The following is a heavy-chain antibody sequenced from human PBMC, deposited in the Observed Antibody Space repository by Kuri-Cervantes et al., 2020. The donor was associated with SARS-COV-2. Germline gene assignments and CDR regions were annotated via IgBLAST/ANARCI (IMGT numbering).Heavy chain of an antibody. V-gene: IGHV3-49*04. J-gene: IGHJ4*02. CDR2: IRSKAYGGTT. CDR3: TRDSPGGYDFWSGYYGSDYFDY. Sequence: GESLKISCAASGFTFSSYAMSWVRQAPGKGLEWVGFIRSKAYGGTTEYAASVKGRFTISRDDSKSIAYLQVNSLKTEDTAVYYCTRDSPGGYDFWSGYYGSDYFDYWGQGTLVTVSS. D-gene: IGHD3-3*01. CDR1: GFTFSSYA.